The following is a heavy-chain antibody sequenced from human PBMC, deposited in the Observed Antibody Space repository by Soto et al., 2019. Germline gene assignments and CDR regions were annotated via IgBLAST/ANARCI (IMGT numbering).Heavy chain of an antibody. D-gene: IGHD3-22*01. J-gene: IGHJ5*02. CDR2: ISGSGGST. Sequence: GGSLRLSCAASGFTFSSYAMSWVRQAPGKGLEWVSAISGSGGSTYYADSVKGRFTISRDNSKNTLYLQMNSLRAEDTAVYYCAKDIKNYYDSSGYRTWGQGTLVTVSS. CDR3: AKDIKNYYDSSGYRT. V-gene: IGHV3-23*01. CDR1: GFTFSSYA.